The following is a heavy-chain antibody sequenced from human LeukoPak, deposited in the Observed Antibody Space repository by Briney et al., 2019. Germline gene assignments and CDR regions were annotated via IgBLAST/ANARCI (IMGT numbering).Heavy chain of an antibody. CDR3: ARSMDV. Sequence: PSETLSLTCTVSGGSISSYYWSWIRQPPGKGLEWIGEINHRGSTNYNPSLKSRVTISVDTSKNQFSLKLSSVTAADTAVYYCARSMDVWGQGTTVTVSS. J-gene: IGHJ6*02. CDR1: GGSISSYY. V-gene: IGHV4-34*01. CDR2: INHRGST.